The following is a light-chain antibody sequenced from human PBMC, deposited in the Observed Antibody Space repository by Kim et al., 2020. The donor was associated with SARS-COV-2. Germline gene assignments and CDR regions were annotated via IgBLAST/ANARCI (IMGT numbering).Light chain of an antibody. Sequence: QSVLTQPPSVSAAPGQKVTISCSGSSSNIGKNYVSWYQQLPGTAPQLVIYDNNKRPSGIPGRFSGSKSGTSATLDITGLQTGDEADYYCGTWDSSLSAGIFGGGTQLTVL. CDR3: GTWDSSLSAGI. CDR2: DNN. CDR1: SSNIGKNY. V-gene: IGLV1-51*01. J-gene: IGLJ2*01.